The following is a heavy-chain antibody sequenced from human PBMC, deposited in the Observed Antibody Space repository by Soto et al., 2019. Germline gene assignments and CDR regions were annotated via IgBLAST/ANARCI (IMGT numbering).Heavy chain of an antibody. CDR2: IYYSGST. CDR3: ARTPYDILTDYYFDY. CDR1: GGSISSGGYY. V-gene: IGHV4-31*03. Sequence: QVQLQESGPGLVKPSQTLSLTCTVSGGSISSGGYYWSWIRQHPGKGLEWIGYIYYSGSTYYNPSLMSRVTISVDTSKNQFSLKLSSVTAADTAVYYCARTPYDILTDYYFDYWGQGTLVTVSS. J-gene: IGHJ4*02. D-gene: IGHD3-9*01.